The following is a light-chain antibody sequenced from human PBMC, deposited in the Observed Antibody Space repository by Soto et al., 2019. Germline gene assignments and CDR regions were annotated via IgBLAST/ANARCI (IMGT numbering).Light chain of an antibody. V-gene: IGKV3-20*01. J-gene: IGKJ3*01. Sequence: EIVLTQSPGTLSLSPGERATLSCRASQSVSSSYLAWYQQKPGQAPRLLIYGASNRATGIPDRFSGSGSGTDFTLTISRLEPVDFAVYYCQQYDTSPFTFGPGTKVDVK. CDR2: GAS. CDR3: QQYDTSPFT. CDR1: QSVSSSY.